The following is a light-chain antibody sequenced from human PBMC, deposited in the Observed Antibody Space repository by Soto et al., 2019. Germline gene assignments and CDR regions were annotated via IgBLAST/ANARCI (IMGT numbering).Light chain of an antibody. J-gene: IGLJ1*01. CDR3: SSYTTSSTVV. Sequence: QSVLTQPASVSGSPGQSITISCTGTSSNVGNYNYVSWYQQYPGKAPELMIYEVTNRPSGVSNRFSGSKSGNTASLTISGLQAEDEADYYCSSYTTSSTVVFGSGTKVIV. CDR2: EVT. V-gene: IGLV2-14*01. CDR1: SSNVGNYNY.